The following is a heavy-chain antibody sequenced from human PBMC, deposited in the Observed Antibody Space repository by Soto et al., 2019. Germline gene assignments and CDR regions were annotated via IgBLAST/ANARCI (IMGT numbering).Heavy chain of an antibody. V-gene: IGHV4-59*12. Sequence: PSETLSLTCTVSGGSISSYYWSWIRQPPGKGLEWIGYIYYSGSTNYNPSLKSRVTISVDTSKNQLSLKLTSVTAADTAVYYCARDKITGLFDYWGQGTLVTAPQ. CDR1: GGSISSYY. J-gene: IGHJ4*02. CDR3: ARDKITGLFDY. D-gene: IGHD2-8*02. CDR2: IYYSGST.